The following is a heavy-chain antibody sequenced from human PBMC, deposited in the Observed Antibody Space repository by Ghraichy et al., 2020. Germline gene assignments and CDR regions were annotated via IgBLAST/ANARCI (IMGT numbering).Heavy chain of an antibody. CDR2: INAGNGNT. V-gene: IGHV1-3*01. J-gene: IGHJ4*02. CDR3: ARDHARRSIAVAGIFDY. D-gene: IGHD6-19*01. Sequence: ASVKVSCKASGYTFTSYAMHWVRQAPGQRLEWMGWINAGNGNTKYSQKFQGRVTITRDTSASTAYMELSSLRSEDTAVYYCARDHARRSIAVAGIFDYWGQGTLVTVSS. CDR1: GYTFTSYA.